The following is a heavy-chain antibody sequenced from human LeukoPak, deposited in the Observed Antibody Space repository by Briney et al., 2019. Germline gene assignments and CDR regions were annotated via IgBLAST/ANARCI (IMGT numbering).Heavy chain of an antibody. Sequence: ASVKVSCKGSGYTFTGYYMHWVRQAPGQGLEWMAWINPNSGATHYAQRFQGRVTVTRDTSISTAYMELSSLESDDTAVYYCVRDLMTTQTWDFDYWGQGTVVSVSS. D-gene: IGHD3-16*01. CDR3: VRDLMTTQTWDFDY. CDR1: GYTFTGYY. V-gene: IGHV1-2*02. CDR2: INPNSGAT. J-gene: IGHJ4*02.